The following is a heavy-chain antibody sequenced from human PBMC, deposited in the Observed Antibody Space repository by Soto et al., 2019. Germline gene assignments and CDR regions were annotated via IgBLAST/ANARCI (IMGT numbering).Heavy chain of an antibody. CDR2: IYSGGST. J-gene: IGHJ3*02. D-gene: IGHD6-19*01. CDR3: ARVGKWTVAGAFDI. Sequence: PGGSLRLSCAASGFTVSSNYMSWVRQAPGKGLEWVSVIYSGGSTYYADSVKGRFTISRDNSKNTLYLQMNSLRAEDTAVYYCARVGKWTVAGAFDIWGQGTMVTVS. V-gene: IGHV3-53*01. CDR1: GFTVSSNY.